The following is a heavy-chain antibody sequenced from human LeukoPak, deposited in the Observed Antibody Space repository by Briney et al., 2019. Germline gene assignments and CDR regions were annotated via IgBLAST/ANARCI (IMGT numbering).Heavy chain of an antibody. CDR3: ARGEQYCSSTSCCAY. CDR1: GFTVSSNY. Sequence: GGSLRLSCAASGFTVSSNYMSWVRQAPGKGLEWVSVIYSGGTTYYADSVKGRFTISRHNSKNTLYLQMNSLRAEDTDVYYCARGEQYCSSTSCCAYWGQGTLVTVCS. D-gene: IGHD2-2*01. CDR2: IYSGGTT. J-gene: IGHJ4*02. V-gene: IGHV3-53*04.